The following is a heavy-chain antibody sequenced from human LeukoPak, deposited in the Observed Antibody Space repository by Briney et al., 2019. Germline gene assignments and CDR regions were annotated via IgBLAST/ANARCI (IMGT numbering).Heavy chain of an antibody. D-gene: IGHD1-26*01. Sequence: GGSLRLSCAASGFTFSSYAMSWVRQAPGKGLEWVSAINGSGGSTYYADSVKGRFTISRDNSKNTLYLQMNSLTADDTAVYYCAKASLVGARYYFDYWGQGTLVTVSS. J-gene: IGHJ4*02. CDR1: GFTFSSYA. CDR2: INGSGGST. V-gene: IGHV3-23*01. CDR3: AKASLVGARYYFDY.